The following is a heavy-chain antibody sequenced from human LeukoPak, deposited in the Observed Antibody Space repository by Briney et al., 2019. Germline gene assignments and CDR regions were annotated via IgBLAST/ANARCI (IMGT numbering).Heavy chain of an antibody. V-gene: IGHV3-7*01. CDR3: ARDGELGSPADAFDI. CDR1: GFTFRSYW. J-gene: IGHJ3*02. D-gene: IGHD1-26*01. Sequence: GGSLRLSCAASGFTFRSYWMTRVRQYPGKGLEWVANIKQDGSETYYADSVKGRFTISRDNAKRSLYLQMNSLRAEDTAVYYCARDGELGSPADAFDIWGQGTMVTVSS. CDR2: IKQDGSET.